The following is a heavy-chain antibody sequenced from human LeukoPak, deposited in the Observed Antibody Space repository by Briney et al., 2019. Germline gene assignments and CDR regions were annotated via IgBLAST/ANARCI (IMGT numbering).Heavy chain of an antibody. CDR2: ISGSGSST. CDR1: GFTFSSFA. CDR3: AKGSRSSGGHYFDY. D-gene: IGHD6-13*01. Sequence: PGGSLRLSCAASGFTFSSFAMSWFRQAPGMGLEWVSAISGSGSSTYYADSVKGRFTISRDNSKNTLYLQMNSLRAEDTALYYCAKGSRSSGGHYFDYWGQGTLVTVSS. J-gene: IGHJ4*02. V-gene: IGHV3-23*01.